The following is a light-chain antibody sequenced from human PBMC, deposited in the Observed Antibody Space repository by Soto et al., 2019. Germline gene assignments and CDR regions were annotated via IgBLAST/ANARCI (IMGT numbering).Light chain of an antibody. Sequence: QSVLIQPPSTSGTPGQRVTVSCSGSSSNIGGFPVNWYQQLPGTAPKLLIYNSDQRASGVPDRLSGSKSGTSASLAISGLQSEDEADYYCAAWDDRLNNWVFGGGTKLT. J-gene: IGLJ3*02. CDR3: AAWDDRLNNWV. CDR1: SSNIGGFP. V-gene: IGLV1-44*01. CDR2: NSD.